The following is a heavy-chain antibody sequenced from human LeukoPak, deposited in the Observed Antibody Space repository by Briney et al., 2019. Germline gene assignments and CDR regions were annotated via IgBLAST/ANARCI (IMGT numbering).Heavy chain of an antibody. Sequence: PSETLSLTCTVSGGSISSYYWSWIRQPPGKGLEWTGYIYYSGSTNYNPSLKSRVTISVDTSKNQFSLKLSSVTAADTAVYYCARQPHTVTTGFDYWGQGTLVTVSS. D-gene: IGHD4-17*01. CDR3: ARQPHTVTTGFDY. CDR1: GGSISSYY. V-gene: IGHV4-59*01. CDR2: IYYSGST. J-gene: IGHJ4*02.